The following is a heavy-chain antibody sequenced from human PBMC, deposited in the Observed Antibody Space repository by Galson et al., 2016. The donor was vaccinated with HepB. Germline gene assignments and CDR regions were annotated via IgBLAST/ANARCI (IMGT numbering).Heavy chain of an antibody. Sequence: SLRLSCAASGFTFRNYAMTWVRQAPGKGLEWVSANRGSGDYTDYAGSVRGRFSISRDNSKSTLFLQMYSLRAEDTAIYYCAKSIASVAGPSNAFDVWGQGTMVTVSS. J-gene: IGHJ3*01. CDR3: AKSIASVAGPSNAFDV. CDR2: NRGSGDYT. V-gene: IGHV3-23*01. CDR1: GFTFRNYA. D-gene: IGHD6-19*01.